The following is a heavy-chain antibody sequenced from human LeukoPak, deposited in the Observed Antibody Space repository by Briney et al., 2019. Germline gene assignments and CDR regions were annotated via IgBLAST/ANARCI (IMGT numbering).Heavy chain of an antibody. V-gene: IGHV3-49*04. CDR2: IRSNAYGGTT. J-gene: IGHJ4*02. Sequence: PGGSLRLSCTASGFTFGDYAMSWVRQAPGKGLEWVGFIRSNAYGGTTEYAASVKGRFTISRDDSKIIAYLQMNSLKTEDTAVYYCTRDLQYYDILTGYFSTYYFDYWGQGTLVTVSS. CDR1: GFTFGDYA. CDR3: TRDLQYYDILTGYFSTYYFDY. D-gene: IGHD3-9*01.